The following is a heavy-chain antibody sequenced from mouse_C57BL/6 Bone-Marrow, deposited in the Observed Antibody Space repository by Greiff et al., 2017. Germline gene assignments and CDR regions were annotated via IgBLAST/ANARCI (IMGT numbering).Heavy chain of an antibody. CDR2: IRSKSNNYAT. CDR3: VRQGYGNLASWFAY. J-gene: IGHJ3*01. Sequence: EVKVVESGGGLVQPKGSLKLSCAASGFSFNTYAMNWVRQAPGQGLEWVARIRSKSNNYATYYADSVKDRFTISRDDSESMLYLQMNNMRTEDTAMYDCVRQGYGNLASWFAYWGQGTLVTVSA. D-gene: IGHD2-10*02. CDR1: GFSFNTYA. V-gene: IGHV10-1*01.